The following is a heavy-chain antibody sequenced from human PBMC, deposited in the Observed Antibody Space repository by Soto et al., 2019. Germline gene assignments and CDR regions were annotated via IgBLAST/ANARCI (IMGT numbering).Heavy chain of an antibody. V-gene: IGHV4-61*01. CDR3: ARGIGSGSFWFDP. CDR1: GGSVSSGSYY. CDR2: IYYSGST. J-gene: IGHJ5*02. Sequence: KASETLSLTCTVSGGSVSSGSYYWSWIRQPPGKGLEWIGYIYYSGSTNYNPSLKSRVTISVDTSKNQFSLKLSSVTAADTAVYYCARGIGSGSFWFDPWGQGTLVTVSS. D-gene: IGHD3-10*01.